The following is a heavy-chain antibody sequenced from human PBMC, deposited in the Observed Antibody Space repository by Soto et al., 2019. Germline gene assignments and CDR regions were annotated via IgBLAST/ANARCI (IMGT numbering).Heavy chain of an antibody. CDR2: IRNKVYGYTT. Sequence: EVQLVESGGGLVQPGGSLRLSCAASGFTFSDHYMDWVRQAPGKGLEWVGRIRNKVYGYTTVYAASVRGRFTISRDESESSVYLQIHSPRTEDTAVYFCATSRPTNNRSGLDYWGQGTLVSVSS. CDR3: ATSRPTNNRSGLDY. D-gene: IGHD1-1*01. CDR1: GFTFSDHY. J-gene: IGHJ4*02. V-gene: IGHV3-72*01.